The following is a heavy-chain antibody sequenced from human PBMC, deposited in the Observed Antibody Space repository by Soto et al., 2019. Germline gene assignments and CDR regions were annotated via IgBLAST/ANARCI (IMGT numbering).Heavy chain of an antibody. CDR3: ARLYSGRGYVAY. CDR2: IYYSGGT. V-gene: IGHV4-39*01. D-gene: IGHD6-13*01. CDR1: GGSISSSSYY. J-gene: IGHJ4*02. Sequence: QLQLQESGPGLVKPSETLSLTCTVSGGSISSSSYYWGWIRQPPGKGLEWIGSIYYSGGTNYNPSLQSLVTLSVDTSKNHFSCKPSSVTAADTAVYSCARLYSGRGYVAYWGQGTLVTVSS.